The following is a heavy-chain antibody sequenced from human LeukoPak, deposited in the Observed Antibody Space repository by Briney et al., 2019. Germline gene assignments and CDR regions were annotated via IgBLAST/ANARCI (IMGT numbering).Heavy chain of an antibody. CDR2: ISGSGGST. J-gene: IGHJ4*02. V-gene: IGHV3-23*01. D-gene: IGHD2-8*01. Sequence: GGSLRLSCAASGFTFSSYAMSWVRQAPGKGLEWVSAISGSGGSTYYADSVKGRFTISRDNSKNTLYLQMNSLRAEDTAVYYCAKEGLKYCTNGVCYTGVDYWGQGTLVTVSS. CDR1: GFTFSSYA. CDR3: AKEGLKYCTNGVCYTGVDY.